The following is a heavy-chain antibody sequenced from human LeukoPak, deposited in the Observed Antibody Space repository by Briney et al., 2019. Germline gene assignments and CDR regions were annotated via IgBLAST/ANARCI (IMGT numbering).Heavy chain of an antibody. J-gene: IGHJ5*02. CDR2: MNPNNSDI. D-gene: IGHD6-13*01. Sequence: ASVKVSCKASGYTFTSYHINWVRQATGQGLEWVGWMNPNNSDIGYAQKFQGRVTITRDTSASTAYMELSSLRSEDTAVYYCARAGGIAAANNWFDPWGQGTLVTVSS. V-gene: IGHV1-8*01. CDR1: GYTFTSYH. CDR3: ARAGGIAAANNWFDP.